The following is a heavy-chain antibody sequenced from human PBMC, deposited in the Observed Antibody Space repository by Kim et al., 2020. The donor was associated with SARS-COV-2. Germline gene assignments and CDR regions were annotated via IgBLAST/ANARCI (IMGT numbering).Heavy chain of an antibody. V-gene: IGHV1-18*04. CDR3: ARADHYDILTGIDY. J-gene: IGHJ4*02. D-gene: IGHD3-9*01. CDR1: GYTFTSYG. Sequence: ATVKVSCKASGYTFTSYGISWVRQAPGQGLEWMGWISAYNGNTNYAQKLQGRVTMTTDTSTSTAYMELRSLRSDDTAVYYCARADHYDILTGIDYWGQGTLVTVSS. CDR2: ISAYNGNT.